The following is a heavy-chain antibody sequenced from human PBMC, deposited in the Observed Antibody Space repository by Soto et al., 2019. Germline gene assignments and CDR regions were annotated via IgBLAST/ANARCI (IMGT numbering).Heavy chain of an antibody. Sequence: QVQLQESGPGLVKPSQTLSLTCTVSGGSISSGGYYWSWIRQHPGKGLEWIGYIYYSGSTYYNPSLKSRVTISVDTSKNHFSLKLSSGTAADTAVYYCARETYGGGGWFDPWGQGTLVTVSS. V-gene: IGHV4-31*03. CDR1: GGSISSGGYY. J-gene: IGHJ5*02. CDR3: ARETYGGGGWFDP. D-gene: IGHD3-16*01. CDR2: IYYSGST.